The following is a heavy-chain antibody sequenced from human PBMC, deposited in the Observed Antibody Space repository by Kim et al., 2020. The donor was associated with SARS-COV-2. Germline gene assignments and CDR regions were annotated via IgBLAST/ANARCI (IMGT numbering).Heavy chain of an antibody. V-gene: IGHV4-34*01. Sequence: SETLSLTCAVYGGSFSGYYWTWIRQPPGKRLEWIGEITRSGSTNYNPSLKSRVTISVDTSKNQFSLKLNSVTAADAAVYYCVRPAGAATGGYYFDYWGQGTLVTVSS. CDR2: ITRSGST. D-gene: IGHD6-13*01. CDR3: VRPAGAATGGYYFDY. CDR1: GGSFSGYY. J-gene: IGHJ4*02.